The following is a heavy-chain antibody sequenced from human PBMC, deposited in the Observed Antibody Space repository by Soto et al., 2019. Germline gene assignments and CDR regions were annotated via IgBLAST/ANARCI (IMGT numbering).Heavy chain of an antibody. Sequence: SETLSLTCSVSGVSVSSDIYYWSWIRHHPGKGLEWIGYIYYSGNTYYNPSLGGRVTISLDTSKNHFSLRLRSVTPADTAVYYCARYPVVVVPAANYGLDVRGQGTTVTVSS. J-gene: IGHJ6*02. CDR2: IYYSGNT. CDR3: ARYPVVVVPAANYGLDV. V-gene: IGHV4-31*03. CDR1: GVSVSSDIYY. D-gene: IGHD2-2*01.